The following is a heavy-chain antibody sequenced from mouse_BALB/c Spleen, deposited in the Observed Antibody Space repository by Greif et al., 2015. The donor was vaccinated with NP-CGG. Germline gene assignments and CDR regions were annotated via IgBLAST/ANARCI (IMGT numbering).Heavy chain of an antibody. CDR3: ATPYYYGSRAWFAY. CDR2: IYPHNGGT. CDR1: GYTFTDYN. Sequence: VQLKESGPELVKPGASVKISCKASGYTFTDYNMHWAKQSHGKSLEWIGYIYPHNGGTGYNQKFRSKATLTVDNSSSTAYMELRSLTSEDSAVYYCATPYYYGSRAWFAYWGQGTLVTVSA. D-gene: IGHD1-1*01. J-gene: IGHJ3*01. V-gene: IGHV1S29*02.